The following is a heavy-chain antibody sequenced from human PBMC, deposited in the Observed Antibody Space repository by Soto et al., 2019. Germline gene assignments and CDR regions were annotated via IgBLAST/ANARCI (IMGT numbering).Heavy chain of an antibody. CDR2: INAGNGNT. CDR1: GYTFTSYA. Sequence: ASVKVSCKASGYTFTSYAMHWVRQAPGQRLEWMGWINAGNGNTKYSQKFQGRVTITRDTSASTAYMELSSLRSEDTAVYYCARWKWGCSCTSCFYEANWFDPWGQGTLVTVSS. CDR3: ARWKWGCSCTSCFYEANWFDP. V-gene: IGHV1-3*01. D-gene: IGHD2-2*01. J-gene: IGHJ5*02.